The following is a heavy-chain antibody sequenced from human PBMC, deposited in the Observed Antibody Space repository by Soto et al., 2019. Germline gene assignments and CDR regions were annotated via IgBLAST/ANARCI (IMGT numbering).Heavy chain of an antibody. CDR2: IYNSGST. CDR3: ARARITMVREVIKYNMDV. D-gene: IGHD3-10*01. CDR1: GGSISSYY. J-gene: IGHJ6*02. V-gene: IGHV4-59*01. Sequence: PSETLSLTCTVSGGSISSYYWSWIRRPPGKGLGWIGYIYNSGSTHSNPSLQSRVTISVDTSKTQFSLKLSSVTAADTGIYYCARARITMVREVIKYNMDVWGQGTTVTVSS.